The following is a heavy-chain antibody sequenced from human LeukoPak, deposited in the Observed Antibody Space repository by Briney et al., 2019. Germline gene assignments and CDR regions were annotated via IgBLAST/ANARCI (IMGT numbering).Heavy chain of an antibody. J-gene: IGHJ4*02. CDR1: GFTFSSYS. Sequence: PGGSLRLSCAASGFTFSSYSMNWVRQAAGKELESFSSISSSSYIYYADSVTGRFTISRDNAKKAPYLQMNSLRAEDTAVYYCARSARYCSSTSCSSIDYWGQGTLVTVSS. D-gene: IGHD2-2*01. CDR3: ARSARYCSSTSCSSIDY. V-gene: IGHV3-21*01. CDR2: ISSSSYI.